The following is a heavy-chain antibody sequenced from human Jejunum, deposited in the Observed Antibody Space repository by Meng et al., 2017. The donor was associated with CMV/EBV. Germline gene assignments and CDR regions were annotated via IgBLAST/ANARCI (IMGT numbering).Heavy chain of an antibody. D-gene: IGHD3-10*01. CDR1: GFKFSNYD. CDR2: ILGDGSRV. V-gene: IGHV3-23*01. J-gene: IGHJ4*02. Sequence: EVNRLEFGGGGGHAWGSLIATVAAFGFKFSNYDITWARQAPGKGLEWGSGILGDGSRVHYADSVRGRFTISRDNSKNKVYLQMNSLTVDDTAIYSCASHAFGMAKGWGQGALVTVSS. CDR3: ASHAFGMAKG.